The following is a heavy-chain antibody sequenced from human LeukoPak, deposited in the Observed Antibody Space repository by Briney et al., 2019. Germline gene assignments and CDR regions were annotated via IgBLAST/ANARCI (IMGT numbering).Heavy chain of an antibody. D-gene: IGHD4-23*01. V-gene: IGHV3-48*03. J-gene: IGHJ4*02. CDR3: ARVTRHGGHFDY. CDR1: GLTFSSYE. CDR2: ITSGSTN. Sequence: GGSLRLSCTASGLTFSSYEMNWVRQAPGKGLEWVSYITSGSTNYYAGSVKGRFTISRDNAKNSLYLQMNSLRAEDTAVYYCARVTRHGGHFDYWGQGNLVTVSS.